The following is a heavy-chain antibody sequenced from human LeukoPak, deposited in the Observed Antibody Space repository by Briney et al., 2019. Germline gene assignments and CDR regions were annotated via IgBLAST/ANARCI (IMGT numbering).Heavy chain of an antibody. CDR3: ARDIVLMVYASWFDP. J-gene: IGHJ5*02. Sequence: PSETLSLTCTVSGGSISSYSWSWVRQPAGKGLEWVGRIYTSGSTNYNPSLKSRVTMSVDTSKNQFSLKLSSATAADTAVYYCARDIVLMVYASWFDPWGQGTLVTVSS. CDR2: IYTSGST. V-gene: IGHV4-4*07. CDR1: GGSISSYS. D-gene: IGHD2-8*01.